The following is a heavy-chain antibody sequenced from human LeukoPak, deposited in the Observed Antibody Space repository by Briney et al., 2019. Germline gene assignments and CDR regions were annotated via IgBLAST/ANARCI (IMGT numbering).Heavy chain of an antibody. CDR1: GGSLSNYY. CDR2: IYSSGTA. J-gene: IGHJ5*02. CDR3: ARIIAAAGGWFDP. D-gene: IGHD6-13*01. Sequence: SETLSLTCTVSGGSLSNYYWTWIRQTPGKGLEWIGYIYSSGTANYNPSLKSRVSISQDTSKNQFSLTMNSVTAADTAVYYCARIIAAAGGWFDPWGQGTLVTVSS. V-gene: IGHV4-59*01.